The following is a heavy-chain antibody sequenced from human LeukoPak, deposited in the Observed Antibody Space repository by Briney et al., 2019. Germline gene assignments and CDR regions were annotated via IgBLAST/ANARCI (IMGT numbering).Heavy chain of an antibody. D-gene: IGHD3-10*01. CDR1: GGTFISYA. CDR3: ARDVFPSRYYDSGSYSYYYMDV. CDR2: IIPIFGIP. V-gene: IGHV1-69*13. Sequence: ASVKVSCKASGGTFISYAISWVRQAPGQGLEWMGGIIPIFGIPNYAQKFQGRVTITADESTSTAYMELSSLRSEDTAMYYCARDVFPSRYYDSGSYSYYYMDVWGKGTTVTVSS. J-gene: IGHJ6*03.